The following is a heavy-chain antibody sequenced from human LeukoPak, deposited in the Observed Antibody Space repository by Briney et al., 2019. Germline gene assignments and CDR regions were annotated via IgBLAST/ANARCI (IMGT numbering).Heavy chain of an antibody. CDR3: ARAHSGGCTNYFDY. V-gene: IGHV3-33*01. J-gene: IGHJ4*02. CDR2: IWYDGSNK. CDR1: GFTFSSYG. D-gene: IGHD1-26*01. Sequence: GGSLRLSCAASGFTFSSYGMHWVRQAPGKGLEWVAVIWYDGSNKYYADSVKGRFTISRDNSKNTLYLQMNSLRAEDTAVYYCARAHSGGCTNYFDYWGQGTLVTVSS.